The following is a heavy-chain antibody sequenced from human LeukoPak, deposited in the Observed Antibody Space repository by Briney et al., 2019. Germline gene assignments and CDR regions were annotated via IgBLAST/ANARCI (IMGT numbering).Heavy chain of an antibody. Sequence: GGSLRLSCAPSGFTFSSYWMHWVRQAPGKGLMWVSRINSDGSTTNYADSVKGRFTISRDNAKNTLYLQMNSLRAEDTAVYYCARAGNYRFDYWGQGTLVTVSS. D-gene: IGHD5-24*01. V-gene: IGHV3-74*01. J-gene: IGHJ4*02. CDR2: INSDGSTT. CDR3: ARAGNYRFDY. CDR1: GFTFSSYW.